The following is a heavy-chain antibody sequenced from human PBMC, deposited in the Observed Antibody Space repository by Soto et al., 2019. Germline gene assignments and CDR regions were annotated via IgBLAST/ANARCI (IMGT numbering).Heavy chain of an antibody. CDR2: INAGNGNT. CDR3: ARSSSWYVFDY. CDR1: GYTFTSYA. Sequence: QVQLVQSGAEVKKPGASVKVSCKASGYTFTSYAMHWVRQAPGQRLEWMGWINAGNGNTKYSQKFQGRVTITRDAAASTANMELSSLRSEDTAVYYCARSSSWYVFDYWGQGTLGTVSS. D-gene: IGHD6-13*01. J-gene: IGHJ4*02. V-gene: IGHV1-3*01.